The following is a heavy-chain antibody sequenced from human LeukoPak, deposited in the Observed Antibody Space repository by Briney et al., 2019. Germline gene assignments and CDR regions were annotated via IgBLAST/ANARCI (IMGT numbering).Heavy chain of an antibody. Sequence: ASVKVSCKASGYTFTSYYMHWVRQAPGQGLEWMGLINPSGGSTSYAQKFQGRVTMTRDTSTSTVYMELSSLRSEDTAVYYCERYIIGDLGIYDFWSGVLDYWGQGTLVTVSS. CDR1: GYTFTSYY. CDR2: INPSGGST. CDR3: ERYIIGDLGIYDFWSGVLDY. V-gene: IGHV1-46*01. D-gene: IGHD3-3*01. J-gene: IGHJ4*02.